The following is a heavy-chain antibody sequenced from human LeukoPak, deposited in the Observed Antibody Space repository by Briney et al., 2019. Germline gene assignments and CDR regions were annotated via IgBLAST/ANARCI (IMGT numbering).Heavy chain of an antibody. CDR1: GGSISSGDYY. Sequence: SETLSLTCTVSGGSISSGDYYWSWIRQPPGKGLEWIGYIYYSGSTYYNPSLKSRVTISVDTSKNQFSLKLSSVTAADTAVYYCARNKWEPTLSFDYWGQGTLVTVSS. CDR3: ARNKWEPTLSFDY. D-gene: IGHD1-26*01. V-gene: IGHV4-30-4*01. CDR2: IYYSGST. J-gene: IGHJ4*02.